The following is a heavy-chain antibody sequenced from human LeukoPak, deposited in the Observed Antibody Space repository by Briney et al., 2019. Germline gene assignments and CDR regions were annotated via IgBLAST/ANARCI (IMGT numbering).Heavy chain of an antibody. J-gene: IGHJ4*02. Sequence: GASVKVSCKASGYTFTTYYIVWVRQAPGQGLEWMGIINPSGGSSSYAQKFQGRVSMTRDTYTRTVYMELSSLRSEDTAVYYCARGNGDGHSHPFDYWGQGTLLTVSS. CDR1: GYTFTTYY. V-gene: IGHV1-46*01. CDR2: INPSGGSS. D-gene: IGHD5-24*01. CDR3: ARGNGDGHSHPFDY.